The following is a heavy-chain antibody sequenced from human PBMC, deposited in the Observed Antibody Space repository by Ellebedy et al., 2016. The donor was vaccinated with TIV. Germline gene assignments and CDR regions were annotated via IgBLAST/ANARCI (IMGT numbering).Heavy chain of an antibody. CDR2: IKSKTDGGTT. V-gene: IGHV3-15*01. Sequence: GESLKISCAASGFTFSNAWMSWVRQAPGKGLEWVGRIKSKTDGGTTDYAAPVKGRFTISRDDSKNTLYLQMNSLKTEDTAVYYCTTSALYDSSGYLLLDAFDIWGQGTMVTVSS. CDR1: GFTFSNAW. J-gene: IGHJ3*02. D-gene: IGHD3-22*01. CDR3: TTSALYDSSGYLLLDAFDI.